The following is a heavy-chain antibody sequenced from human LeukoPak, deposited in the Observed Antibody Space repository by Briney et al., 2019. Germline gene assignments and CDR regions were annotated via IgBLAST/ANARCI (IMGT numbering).Heavy chain of an antibody. CDR3: AKPIIPVAGTLYFDF. CDR2: IYNSGST. CDR1: GDSFSYFY. Sequence: SETLSLTCTVSGDSFSYFYWSWIRQPPGKGLEWIGYIYNSGSTNYNPSLKSRVTISLDTSKNQFSLKLSSVTAADTAVYYCAKPIIPVAGTLYFDFWGQGTLVTVSS. D-gene: IGHD6-19*01. J-gene: IGHJ4*02. V-gene: IGHV4-59*01.